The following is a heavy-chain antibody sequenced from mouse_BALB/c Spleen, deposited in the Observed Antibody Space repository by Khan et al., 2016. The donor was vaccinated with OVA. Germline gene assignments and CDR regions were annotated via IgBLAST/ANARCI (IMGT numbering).Heavy chain of an antibody. V-gene: IGHV1-77*01. CDR2: ISPGSDNT. CDR1: GYTFTDYY. Sequence: VQLKQSGAELARPGASVTLSCKASGYTFTDYYINWMRQRTGQGLEWIGEISPGSDNTYYNEKFKGKATLTADKSSSTAYMQLSRLTSEDSAVYFCAREWAAWFPDWGQGTLVTVSA. CDR3: AREWAAWFPD. J-gene: IGHJ3*01.